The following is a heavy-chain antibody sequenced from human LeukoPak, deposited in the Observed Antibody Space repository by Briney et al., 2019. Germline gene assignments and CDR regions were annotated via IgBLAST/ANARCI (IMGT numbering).Heavy chain of an antibody. J-gene: IGHJ6*02. V-gene: IGHV4-34*01. D-gene: IGHD1-26*01. CDR1: GGSFSGYY. Sequence: KPSETLSLTCAVYGGSFSGYYWSWIRQPPGKGLEWIGEIYHSGSTNYNPSLKSRVTISVDKSKNQFSLKLSSVTAADTAVYYCAREGAIMDVWGQGTTVTVSS. CDR2: IYHSGST. CDR3: AREGAIMDV.